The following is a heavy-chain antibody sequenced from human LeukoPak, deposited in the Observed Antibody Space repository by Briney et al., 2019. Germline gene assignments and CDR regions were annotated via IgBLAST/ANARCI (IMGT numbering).Heavy chain of an antibody. CDR1: GGSFSNY. J-gene: IGHJ3*02. Sequence: SETLSLTCAVYGGSFSNYWSWIRQPPGKGLEWIGEVNRRGSTNYNPSLKSRVTISVDTSKNQFYLNLNSLTAADTAVYYCARVTAAGGTDDAFDIWGQGTMVSVSS. CDR2: VNRRGST. V-gene: IGHV4-34*01. CDR3: ARVTAAGGTDDAFDI. D-gene: IGHD6-13*01.